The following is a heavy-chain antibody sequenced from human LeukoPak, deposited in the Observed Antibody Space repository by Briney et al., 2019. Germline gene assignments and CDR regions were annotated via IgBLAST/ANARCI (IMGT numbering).Heavy chain of an antibody. Sequence: GGSLRLSCAASGFTFSNYWMHWVRQAPGKGLVWVSRINSDGSSTSYADSVKGRFTISRDNSKNTLYLQMNSLRAEDTAVYYCAKDLGYDFWSGYLRLWGQGTMVTVSS. CDR3: AKDLGYDFWSGYLRL. J-gene: IGHJ3*01. V-gene: IGHV3-74*01. CDR2: INSDGSST. D-gene: IGHD3-3*01. CDR1: GFTFSNYW.